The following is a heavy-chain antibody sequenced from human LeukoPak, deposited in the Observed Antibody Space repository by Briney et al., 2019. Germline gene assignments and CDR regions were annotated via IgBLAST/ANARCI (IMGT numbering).Heavy chain of an antibody. V-gene: IGHV1-46*01. CDR2: LKLYDGSK. CDR3: ARRWGRGVIIKGPETTRYGMDV. CDR1: GYAFIRYH. D-gene: IGHD3-10*01. Sequence: GASVKVSCKASGYAFIRYHIHWVRQAPGQGLEWMGVLKLYDGSKSHAQKFQGRVTMTSDTSTSTVYMELSSLRSEDTAVYYCARRWGRGVIIKGPETTRYGMDVWGQGTTVTVSS. J-gene: IGHJ6*02.